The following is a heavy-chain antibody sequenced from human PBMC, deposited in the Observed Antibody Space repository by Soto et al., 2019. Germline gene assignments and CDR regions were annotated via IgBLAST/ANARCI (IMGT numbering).Heavy chain of an antibody. D-gene: IGHD5-12*01. CDR2: IDESGGST. J-gene: IGHJ6*04. CDR1: GFTFSGYA. CDR3: AKKIWLPLRTAADV. Sequence: EVQLLESGGGLVQPGGSLRLSCAGSGFTFSGYAMTWVRQAPGKGLEWVSSIDESGGSTSYADSVKGRFTVSRDNSKNTLYLHMSSLRADDTAIYYCAKKIWLPLRTAADVWGKGTTVTVSS. V-gene: IGHV3-23*01.